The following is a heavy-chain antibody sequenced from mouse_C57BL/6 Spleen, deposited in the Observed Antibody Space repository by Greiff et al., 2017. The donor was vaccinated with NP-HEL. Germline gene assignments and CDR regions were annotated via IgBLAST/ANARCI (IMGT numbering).Heavy chain of an antibody. CDR2: IYPGSGST. CDR1: GYTFTSYW. CDR3: ARLVGNYEGYYAMDY. Sequence: QVQLQQPGAELVKPGASVKMSCKASGYTFTSYWITWVKQRPGQGLEWIGDIYPGSGSTNYNEKFKSKATLTVDTSSSTAYMQLSSLTSEDSAVYHCARLVGNYEGYYAMDYWGQGTSVTVSS. D-gene: IGHD2-1*01. V-gene: IGHV1-55*01. J-gene: IGHJ4*01.